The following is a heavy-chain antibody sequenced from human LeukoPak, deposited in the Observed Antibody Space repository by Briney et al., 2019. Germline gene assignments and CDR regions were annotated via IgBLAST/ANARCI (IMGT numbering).Heavy chain of an antibody. D-gene: IGHD6-19*01. CDR2: INADDDGT. J-gene: IGHJ4*02. CDR1: GFNFSVYA. Sequence: GGSLRLSCVASGFNFSVYAMSWVRQAPGKGLEWVSGINADDDGTYYSDSVKGWFTISRDNSRNTLSLQLHSLRADDTAVYYCAKDATRTSGWYYFDYWGQGTLVTVSS. CDR3: AKDATRTSGWYYFDY. V-gene: IGHV3-23*01.